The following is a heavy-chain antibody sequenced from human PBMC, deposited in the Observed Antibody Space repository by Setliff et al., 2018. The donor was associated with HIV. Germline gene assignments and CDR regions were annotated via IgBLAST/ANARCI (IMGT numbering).Heavy chain of an antibody. CDR3: AREAGEYPVTDYYYYYYMDV. D-gene: IGHD4-17*01. CDR2: ISGSGGST. V-gene: IGHV3-23*01. J-gene: IGHJ6*03. CDR1: GFTFSSYA. Sequence: GGSLRLSCAASGFTFSSYAMSWVRQAPGKGLEWVSAISGSGGSTYYADSVKGRFTISRDNSKNSVTAADTAVYYCAREAGEYPVTDYYYYYYMDVWGKGTTVTVSS.